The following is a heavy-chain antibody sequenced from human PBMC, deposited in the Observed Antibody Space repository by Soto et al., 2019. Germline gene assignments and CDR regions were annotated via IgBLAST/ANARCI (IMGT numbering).Heavy chain of an antibody. CDR1: GGSISSGGYY. Sequence: VQLQESGPGLVKPSQTLSLTCTVSGGSISSGGYYWSWISEPPGKGLEWIGYIYYSGSTSYNPSLKSRVTISLDTSKNQFSLKLSSVTAADTAVYYCARVDILTGYHKYYFDYWGQGTLVTVSS. CDR3: ARVDILTGYHKYYFDY. J-gene: IGHJ4*02. CDR2: IYYSGST. V-gene: IGHV4-30-4*01. D-gene: IGHD3-9*01.